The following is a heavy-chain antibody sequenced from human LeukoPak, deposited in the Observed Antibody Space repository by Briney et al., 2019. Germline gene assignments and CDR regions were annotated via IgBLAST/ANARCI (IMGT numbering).Heavy chain of an antibody. J-gene: IGHJ4*02. V-gene: IGHV4-38-2*01. CDR1: GYSISSNYY. CDR3: ARGSYSNSDY. CDR2: IYHSGST. Sequence: PSETLSLTCAVSGYSISSNYYWGWIRQPPGNGLEWIGSIYHSGSTYYNPSLKSRVTISVDTSKNQFSLKLSSVTAADTAVYYCARGSYSNSDYWGQGTLVTVSS. D-gene: IGHD4-11*01.